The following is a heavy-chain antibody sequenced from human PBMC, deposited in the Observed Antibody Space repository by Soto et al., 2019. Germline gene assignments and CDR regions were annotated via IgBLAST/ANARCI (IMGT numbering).Heavy chain of an antibody. CDR2: ISSSSSYI. Sequence: GGSLRLSCAASGFTFSSYSMNWVRQAPGKGLEWVSSISSSSSYIYYADSVKGRFTISRDNAKNSLYLQMNSLRAEDTAVYYCARDHGGGYNPFDYWGQGTLVTVSS. V-gene: IGHV3-21*01. CDR1: GFTFSSYS. CDR3: ARDHGGGYNPFDY. J-gene: IGHJ4*02. D-gene: IGHD5-12*01.